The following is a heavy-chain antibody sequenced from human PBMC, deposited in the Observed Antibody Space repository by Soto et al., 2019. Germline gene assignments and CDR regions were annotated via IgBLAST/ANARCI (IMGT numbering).Heavy chain of an antibody. V-gene: IGHV3-49*03. CDR2: IRSKAYGGTT. CDR1: GFTFGDYA. D-gene: IGHD3-22*01. Sequence: GGSLRLSCTASGFTFGDYAMSWFRQAPGKGLEWVGFIRSKAYGGTTEYAASVKGRFTISRDDSKSIAYLQMNSLKTEDTAVYYCTRSHYYDSSGWFDPWGQGTLVTVSS. J-gene: IGHJ5*02. CDR3: TRSHYYDSSGWFDP.